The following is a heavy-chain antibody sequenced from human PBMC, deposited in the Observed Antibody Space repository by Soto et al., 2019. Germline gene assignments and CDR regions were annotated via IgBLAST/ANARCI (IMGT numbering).Heavy chain of an antibody. V-gene: IGHV1-2*02. Sequence: QVQLVQSGAEVNKPGASVKVSCKASGYTFTGYYMHWLRQAPGQGLEWMGWINPNSGGTNYAQKFQGRVTMNSDTSISTTYMELSRLRSDDTAVYYCATWLVDCSGKGAFDIWGQGTMVTVSS. J-gene: IGHJ3*02. CDR2: INPNSGGT. CDR3: ATWLVDCSGKGAFDI. D-gene: IGHD3-10*02. CDR1: GYTFTGYY.